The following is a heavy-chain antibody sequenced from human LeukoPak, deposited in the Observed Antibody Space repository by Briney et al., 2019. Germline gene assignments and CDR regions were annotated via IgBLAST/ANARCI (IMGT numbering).Heavy chain of an antibody. CDR1: GFTVSSNY. CDR3: ARESPVSTGYFDY. V-gene: IGHV3-53*01. D-gene: IGHD7-27*01. J-gene: IGHJ4*02. CDR2: IYSGGST. Sequence: PGGSLRLSCAASGFTVSSNYMSWVRQAPGKGLEWVSVIYSGGSTYYADSVKGRFTISRDNSKNTLYLQMNSLRAEDTAVYYCARESPVSTGYFDYWGQGTLVTVSS.